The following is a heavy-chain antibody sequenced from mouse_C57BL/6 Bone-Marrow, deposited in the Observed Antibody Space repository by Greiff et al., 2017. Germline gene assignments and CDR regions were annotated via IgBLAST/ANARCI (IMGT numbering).Heavy chain of an antibody. Sequence: QVQLQQPGAELVKPGASVKLSCKASGYTFTSYWMHWVKQRPGQGLEWTGMIHPNSGSTNYNEKFKSKATLTVDKSSSTAYMQLSSLTSEDSAVYYCARWGYYYGSRGKYYYAMDYWGQGTSVTVSS. CDR2: IHPNSGST. J-gene: IGHJ4*01. CDR1: GYTFTSYW. V-gene: IGHV1-64*01. CDR3: ARWGYYYGSRGKYYYAMDY. D-gene: IGHD1-1*01.